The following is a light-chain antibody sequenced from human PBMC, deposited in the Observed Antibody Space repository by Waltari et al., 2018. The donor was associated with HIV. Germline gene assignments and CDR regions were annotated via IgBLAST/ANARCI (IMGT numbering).Light chain of an antibody. CDR2: AAS. CDR3: LQNNSYPVT. V-gene: IGKV1D-16*01. CDR1: QGISSW. Sequence: DIQMTQSPSSLSASLGDRVTITCRASQGISSWLAWYQQKPEKAPKSLIYAASSLQSGVPSRLTGRGSGTDFTHSISRLQPEDFATYYGLQNNSYPVTFGPGTKVDIK. J-gene: IGKJ3*01.